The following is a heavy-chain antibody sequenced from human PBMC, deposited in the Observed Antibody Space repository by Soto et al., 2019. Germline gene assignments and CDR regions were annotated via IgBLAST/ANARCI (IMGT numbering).Heavy chain of an antibody. J-gene: IGHJ4*02. Sequence: EGQLVESGGGLGQPGGALRLSCTASAFSLSDQDLDWVRQAPGPGLEWVGRTVNKAFSYTTEYAAAVKGRFTISRDDSENSLYLQMTSLRTEDTAVYYCVGERYAGFDYWGQGALVTVSS. V-gene: IGHV3-72*01. CDR2: TVNKAFSYTT. CDR3: VGERYAGFDY. CDR1: AFSLSDQD. D-gene: IGHD2-8*01.